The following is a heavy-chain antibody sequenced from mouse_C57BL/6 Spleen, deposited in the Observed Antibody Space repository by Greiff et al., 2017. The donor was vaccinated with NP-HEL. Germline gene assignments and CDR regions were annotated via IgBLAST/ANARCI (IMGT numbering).Heavy chain of an antibody. V-gene: IGHV1-72*01. D-gene: IGHD1-1*01. Sequence: QVHVKQPGAELVKPGASVKLSCKASGYTFTSYWMHWVKQRPGRGLEWIGRIDPNSGGTKYNEKFKSKATLTVDKPSSTAYMQLSSLTSEDSAVYYCARSHYYGRLKAMDYWGQGTSVTVSS. CDR2: IDPNSGGT. J-gene: IGHJ4*01. CDR3: ARSHYYGRLKAMDY. CDR1: GYTFTSYW.